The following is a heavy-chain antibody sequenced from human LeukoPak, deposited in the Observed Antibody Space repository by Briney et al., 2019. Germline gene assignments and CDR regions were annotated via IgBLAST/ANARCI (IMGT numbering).Heavy chain of an antibody. V-gene: IGHV4-31*03. CDR3: ATTTSGGDAFDI. CDR1: GDSTSSGGYY. D-gene: IGHD1-26*01. J-gene: IGHJ3*02. CDR2: IYYSGST. Sequence: SQTLSLTCTVSGDSTSSGGYYWSWIRQHPGKGLEWIGYIYYSGSTYYNPSLKSRVTISVDTSKNQFSLKLSSVTAADTAVYYCATTTSGGDAFDIWGQGTMVTVSS.